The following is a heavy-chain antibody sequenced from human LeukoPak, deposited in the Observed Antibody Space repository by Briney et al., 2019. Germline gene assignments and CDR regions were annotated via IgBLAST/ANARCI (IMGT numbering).Heavy chain of an antibody. CDR2: IYTSGST. CDR1: GGSISSYY. CDR3: ARGPDSSPFDY. V-gene: IGHV4-4*07. J-gene: IGHJ4*02. Sequence: PSETLSLTCTVSGGSISSYYWIWLRQPAGKGLEWIGRIYTSGSTNYNPSLKRRVTISVDTSKNQFSLKLSSVTAADTAVYYCARGPDSSPFDYWGQGTLVTVSS. D-gene: IGHD3-22*01.